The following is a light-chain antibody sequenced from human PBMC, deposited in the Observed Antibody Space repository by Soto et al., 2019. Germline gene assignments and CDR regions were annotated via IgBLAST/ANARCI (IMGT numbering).Light chain of an antibody. CDR3: AAWDDSLSALYV. Sequence: QSVVTQPPSEYGTPGQRVTISCSGSSSNIGSNYVYWYQQLPGTAPKLLIYRNNQRPSGVPDRFSGSKSGTSASLAISGLRSEDEADYYCAAWDDSLSALYVFGTGTKVTGL. J-gene: IGLJ1*01. CDR1: SSNIGSNY. CDR2: RNN. V-gene: IGLV1-47*01.